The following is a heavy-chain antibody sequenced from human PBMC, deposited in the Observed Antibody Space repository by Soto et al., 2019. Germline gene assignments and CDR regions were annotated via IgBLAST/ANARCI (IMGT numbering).Heavy chain of an antibody. CDR3: ARVPPGSGSYYSLYYFDY. J-gene: IGHJ4*02. CDR1: GGSISSGGYY. D-gene: IGHD3-10*01. V-gene: IGHV4-31*03. CDR2: IYYSGST. Sequence: SETLSLTCTVSGGSISSGGYYWSWIRQHPGKGLEWIGYIYYSGSTYYNPSLKSRVTISVDTSKNQFSLKLSSVTAADTAVYYCARVPPGSGSYYSLYYFDYWGQGTLVTVSS.